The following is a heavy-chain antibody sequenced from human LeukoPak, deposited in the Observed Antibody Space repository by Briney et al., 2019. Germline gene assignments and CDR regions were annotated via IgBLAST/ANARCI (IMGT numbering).Heavy chain of an antibody. Sequence: SETLPLTCTVSGGSISTYYWSWIRQPPGKGLEWIGYIYYSGSTNYNPSLKSRVTISVDTSKNQFSLKLSSVTAADTAVYYCARGKENYYYYMDVWGKGTTVTVSS. CDR2: IYYSGST. CDR1: GGSISTYY. J-gene: IGHJ6*03. V-gene: IGHV4-59*01. CDR3: ARGKENYYYYMDV.